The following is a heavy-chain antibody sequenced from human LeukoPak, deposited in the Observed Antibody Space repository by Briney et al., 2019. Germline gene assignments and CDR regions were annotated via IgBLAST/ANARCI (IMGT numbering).Heavy chain of an antibody. CDR2: LSTGGGTA. J-gene: IGHJ4*02. V-gene: IGHV3-23*01. D-gene: IGHD3-22*01. Sequence: GGSLRLSCSASGFTFSSYAMNWVRKAPGKGLEWVSTLSTGGGTAYYADSVKGRFTISRDNSKNTLYLQMNSLRPDDTAVYYCARDPSSGYYLYFDYWGQGTLLTVSS. CDR1: GFTFSSYA. CDR3: ARDPSSGYYLYFDY.